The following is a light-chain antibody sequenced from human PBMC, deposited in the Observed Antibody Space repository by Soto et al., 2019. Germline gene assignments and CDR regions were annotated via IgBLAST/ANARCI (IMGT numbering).Light chain of an antibody. CDR2: DTS. V-gene: IGKV3-11*01. J-gene: IGKJ5*01. CDR1: QSVSNF. Sequence: IVLTQSPGTPSLSPGERATLSCRASQSVSNFLAWYQQKPGQAPRLLIYDTSNRATGIPARFSGSGSGTDFTLTINNLDPEDFAVYYCQQRSNWPITFGQGTRLEIK. CDR3: QQRSNWPIT.